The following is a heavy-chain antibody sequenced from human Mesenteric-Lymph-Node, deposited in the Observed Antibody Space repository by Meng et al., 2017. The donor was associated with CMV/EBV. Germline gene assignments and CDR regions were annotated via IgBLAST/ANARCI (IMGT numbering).Heavy chain of an antibody. CDR2: INPSGGST. CDR3: ARDRVVPAAIKSGWFDP. V-gene: IGHV1-46*01. Sequence: ASVKVSCKASGYTFTSYYMHWVRQAPGQGPEWMGIINPSGGSTSYAQKFQGRVTMTRDTSTSTVYMELSSLRSEDTAVYYCARDRVVPAAIKSGWFDPWGQGTLVTVSS. D-gene: IGHD2-2*01. CDR1: GYTFTSYY. J-gene: IGHJ5*02.